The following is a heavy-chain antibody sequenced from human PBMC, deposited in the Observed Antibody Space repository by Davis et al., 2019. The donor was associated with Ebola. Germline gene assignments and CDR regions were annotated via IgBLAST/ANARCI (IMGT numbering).Heavy chain of an antibody. CDR2: IYYSGST. J-gene: IGHJ6*02. CDR3: ARGKVSNYGPYYYYGMDV. CDR1: GGSISSYY. D-gene: IGHD4-11*01. V-gene: IGHV4-59*12. Sequence: SETLSLTCTVSGGSISSYYWSWIRPPPGKGLEWIGYIYYSGSTNYNPSLKSRVTISVDTSKNQFSLKLSSVTAADTAVYYCARGKVSNYGPYYYYGMDVGGQGTTVTVSS.